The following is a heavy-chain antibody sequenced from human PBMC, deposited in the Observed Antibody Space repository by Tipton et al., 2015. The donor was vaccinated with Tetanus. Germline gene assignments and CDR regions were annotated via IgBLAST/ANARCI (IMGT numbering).Heavy chain of an antibody. V-gene: IGHV3-23*01. CDR1: GFTFSNYA. CDR2: ISVRGSHT. Sequence: SLRLSCEVSGFTFSNYAMAWVRQAPGKGLEWVSGISVRGSHTYYADPVKGRFTISRDNSKNTLSLQMNSLRPDDTGVYFCARLNSGSYPGWFDPWGQGTRLTVSS. J-gene: IGHJ5*02. CDR3: ARLNSGSYPGWFDP. D-gene: IGHD1-26*01.